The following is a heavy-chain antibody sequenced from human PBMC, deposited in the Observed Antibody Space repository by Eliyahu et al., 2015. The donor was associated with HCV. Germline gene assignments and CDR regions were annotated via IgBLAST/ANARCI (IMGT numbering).Heavy chain of an antibody. Sequence: EIQLVESGGGVIQPGRSLRLSCVASGFXFYYYGMHWVRQAXGKGLEWVXGISWNXDXVDYGNSVKGRLIISRDNAKNSLYLQMSGLRREDTALYYCVKGLLRDSYYILTGLDFWGQGTLVTVSS. D-gene: IGHD3-9*01. V-gene: IGHV3-9*01. CDR1: GFXFYYYG. J-gene: IGHJ4*02. CDR3: VKGLLRDSYYILTGLDF. CDR2: ISWNXDXV.